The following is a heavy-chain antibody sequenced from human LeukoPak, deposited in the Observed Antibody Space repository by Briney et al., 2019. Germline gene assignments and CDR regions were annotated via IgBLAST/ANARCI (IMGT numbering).Heavy chain of an antibody. CDR1: GYTLTELS. V-gene: IGHV1-24*01. J-gene: IGHJ6*02. CDR2: FDPEDGET. CDR3: ATDTAVGSSGLNYYYYGIDV. D-gene: IGHD3-22*01. Sequence: VTSVKVSCKVSGYTLTELSMHWVRQAPGKGLEWMGGFDPEDGETIYAQKFQGRVTMTEDTSTDTAYMELSSLRSEDTAVYYCATDTAVGSSGLNYYYYGIDVWGQGTTVTVSS.